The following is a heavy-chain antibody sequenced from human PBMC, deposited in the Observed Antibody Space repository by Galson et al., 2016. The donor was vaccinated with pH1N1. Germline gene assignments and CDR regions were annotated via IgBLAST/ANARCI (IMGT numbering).Heavy chain of an antibody. CDR1: SGSISSGGYY. CDR2: IYYSGST. V-gene: IGHV4-31*03. J-gene: IGHJ4*02. Sequence: TLSLTCTVSSGSISSGGYYWSWIRQHPGKGLEWIGYIYYSGSTYFNPSLKSRVTISVDTSKNQFSLKLGSVTAADTAVYYCARGSSSMEGEYYFDYWGQGTLVTVSS. CDR3: ARGSSSMEGEYYFDY. D-gene: IGHD6-6*01.